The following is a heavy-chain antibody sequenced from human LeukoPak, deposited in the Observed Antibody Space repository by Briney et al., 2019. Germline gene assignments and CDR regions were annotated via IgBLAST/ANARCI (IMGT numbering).Heavy chain of an antibody. CDR2: IIPILGIA. J-gene: IGHJ5*02. V-gene: IGHV1-69*04. CDR3: ASLDYDSSGYYQT. Sequence: SVKVSCKASGYTFTNYDINWVRQATGQGLEWMGRIIPILGIANYAQKFQGRVTITADKSTSTAYMELSSLRSEDTAVYYCASLDYDSSGYYQTWGQGTLVTVSS. CDR1: GYTFTNYD. D-gene: IGHD3-22*01.